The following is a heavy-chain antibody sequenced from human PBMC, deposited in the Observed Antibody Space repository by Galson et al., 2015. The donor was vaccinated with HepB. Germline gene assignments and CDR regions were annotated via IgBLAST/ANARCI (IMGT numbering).Heavy chain of an antibody. CDR3: ARYDLQGGYMDV. J-gene: IGHJ6*03. CDR1: GFTFSSYA. V-gene: IGHV3-30-3*01. Sequence: SLRLSCAASGFTFSSYAMHWVRQAPGKGLEWVAVISYDGSNKYYADSVKGRFTISRDNSKNTLYLQMNSLRAEDTAVYYCARYDLQGGYMDVWGKGTTVTVSS. D-gene: IGHD3-3*01. CDR2: ISYDGSNK.